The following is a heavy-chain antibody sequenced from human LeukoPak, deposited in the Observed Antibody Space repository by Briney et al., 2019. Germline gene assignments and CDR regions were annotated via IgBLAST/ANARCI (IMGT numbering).Heavy chain of an antibody. D-gene: IGHD3-16*01. J-gene: IGHJ6*02. Sequence: SVKVSCKASGGTFSSYAISWVRQAPGQGLEWMGGIIPIFGTANYAQKFQGRVTITADESTSTAYMELSSLRADDTAIYYCARNQQLGGQSYYYYGMDVWGQGTTVTVSS. CDR2: IIPIFGTA. CDR1: GGTFSSYA. V-gene: IGHV1-69*01. CDR3: ARNQQLGGQSYYYYGMDV.